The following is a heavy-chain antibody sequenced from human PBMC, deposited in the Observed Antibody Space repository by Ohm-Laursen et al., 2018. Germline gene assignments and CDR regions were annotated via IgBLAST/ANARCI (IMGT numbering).Heavy chain of an antibody. V-gene: IGHV3-30*18. CDR1: GFTVSSNY. CDR3: ANGPRYSSSWYEGLDYFDY. CDR2: ISYDGSNK. Sequence: SLRLSCTASGFTVSSNYMNWVRQAPGKGLEWVAVISYDGSNKYYADSVKGRFTISRDNSKNTLYLQMNSLRAEDTAVYYCANGPRYSSSWYEGLDYFDYWGQGTLVTVSS. D-gene: IGHD6-13*01. J-gene: IGHJ4*02.